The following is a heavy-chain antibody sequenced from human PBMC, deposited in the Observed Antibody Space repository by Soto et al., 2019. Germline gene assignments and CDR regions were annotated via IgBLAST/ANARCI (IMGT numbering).Heavy chain of an antibody. CDR2: IYWDDDK. Sequence: QITLKESGPTLVKPTQTLTLTCTFSGFSLSTSGVGVAWIRQPPGKALEWLALIYWDDDKRYSPSLKSRLTVTKDTSKNQVVLTMTNMDPVDTATYYWAHTLSTAARPGAVDVWGQGTTVTVSS. CDR3: AHTLSTAARPGAVDV. V-gene: IGHV2-5*02. D-gene: IGHD6-6*01. CDR1: GFSLSTSGVG. J-gene: IGHJ6*02.